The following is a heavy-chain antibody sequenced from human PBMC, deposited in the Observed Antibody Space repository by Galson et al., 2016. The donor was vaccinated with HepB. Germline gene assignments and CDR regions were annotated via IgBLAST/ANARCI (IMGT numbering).Heavy chain of an antibody. CDR3: GTDDSYGYYYFDY. CDR1: GFIFTTYA. J-gene: IGHJ4*02. D-gene: IGHD3-22*01. V-gene: IGHV3-30*03. CDR2: ISSDGSNK. Sequence: SLRLSCAPSGFIFTTYAMNWVRQAPGKGLEWVAVISSDGSNKYYGDSVKGRFTISRDNSKNTLYLQLNSLRGEDQAVYYCGTDDSYGYYYFDYWGQGTLVTVSS.